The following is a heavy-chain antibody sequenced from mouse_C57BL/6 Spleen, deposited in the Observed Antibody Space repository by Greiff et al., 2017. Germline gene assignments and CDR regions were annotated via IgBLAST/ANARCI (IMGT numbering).Heavy chain of an antibody. CDR2: IYPRSGNT. CDR1: GYTFTSYG. V-gene: IGHV1-81*01. D-gene: IGHD2-4*01. CDR3: ARTEDYDLDY. J-gene: IGHJ2*01. Sequence: VQLQQSGAELARPGASVQLSCKASGYTFTSYGISWVKQRTGQGLEWIGEIYPRSGNTYYTEKFKGKATLTADKSYSTAYMELRSLTSEDSAVYFCARTEDYDLDYWGQGTTLTVSS.